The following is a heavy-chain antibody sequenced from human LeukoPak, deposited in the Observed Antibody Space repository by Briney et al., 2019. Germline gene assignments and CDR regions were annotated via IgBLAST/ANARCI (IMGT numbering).Heavy chain of an antibody. J-gene: IGHJ4*02. Sequence: GASVKVSCKASGYTFTGYYMHWVRQAPGQGLEWMGWINPNSGGTNYAQKFQGRVTMTRDTSISTAYMELSRLRSDDTAVYYCARASYYDFWSGYYTENYFDYWGQGTLVTVSS. CDR2: INPNSGGT. V-gene: IGHV1-2*02. D-gene: IGHD3-3*01. CDR3: ARASYYDFWSGYYTENYFDY. CDR1: GYTFTGYY.